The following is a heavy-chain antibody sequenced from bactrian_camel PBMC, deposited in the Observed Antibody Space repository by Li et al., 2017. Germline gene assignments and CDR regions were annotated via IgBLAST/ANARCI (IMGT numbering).Heavy chain of an antibody. CDR3: AAVRFGGPLSGYDDCPLKYEYNY. Sequence: DVQLVESGGGLVQPGGSLRLSCAATGFTFSSYYMSWVRQAPGKGLEWVSSIYSDGSTVYADSLKGRFTISQDNARNTVYLQMDSLKPEDTAVYYCAAVRFGGPLSGYDDCPLKYEYNYWGQGTQVTIS. D-gene: IGHD4*01. CDR2: IYSDGST. CDR1: GFTFSSYY. J-gene: IGHJ4*01. V-gene: IGHV3S10*01.